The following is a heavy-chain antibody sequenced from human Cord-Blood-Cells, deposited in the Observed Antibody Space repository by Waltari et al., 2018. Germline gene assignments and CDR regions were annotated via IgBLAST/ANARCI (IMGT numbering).Heavy chain of an antibody. J-gene: IGHJ3*02. Sequence: QVQLVESGGGLVKPGGSLRLSCAASGFTFSDYYMSRIRQAPGKGLVWVSYISSSGSPVYYADSVKGRFTISRDNAKNSLYLQMNSLRAEDTAVYYCARDVAVKDAFDIWGQGTMVTVSS. CDR2: ISSSGSPV. CDR3: ARDVAVKDAFDI. CDR1: GFTFSDYY. D-gene: IGHD6-19*01. V-gene: IGHV3-11*04.